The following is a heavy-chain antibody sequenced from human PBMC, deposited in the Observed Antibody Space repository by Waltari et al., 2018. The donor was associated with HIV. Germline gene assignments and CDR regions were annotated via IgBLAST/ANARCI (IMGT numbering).Heavy chain of an antibody. V-gene: IGHV3-7*01. Sequence: VQLVESGGALVQPGGSLPLPGAASGSTFGDPWRIWVAQAPGKGVGWVATRKQTAKRKEFLDCVRVRFTSARDSAKSTFFLKRNSLVVEATDVVCCAGGDYFGSGRGARSWFGPWGQGTLVTVSS. D-gene: IGHD3-10*01. CDR3: AGGDYFGSGRGARSWFGP. CDR1: GSTFGDPW. CDR2: RKQTAKRK. J-gene: IGHJ5*02.